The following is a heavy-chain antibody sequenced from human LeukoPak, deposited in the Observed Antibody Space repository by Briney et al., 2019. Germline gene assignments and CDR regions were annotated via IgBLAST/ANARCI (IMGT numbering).Heavy chain of an antibody. CDR3: AKDRIAAAGSGFDP. CDR2: IRYDGSNK. J-gene: IGHJ5*02. Sequence: GGSLRLSCAASGFTFSSYGMHWVRQAPGKGLEWVAFIRYDGSNKYYADSVKGRFTISRDNSKNTLYLQMNSLRAEDPAVYYCAKDRIAAAGSGFDPWGQGTLVTVSS. CDR1: GFTFSSYG. D-gene: IGHD6-13*01. V-gene: IGHV3-30*02.